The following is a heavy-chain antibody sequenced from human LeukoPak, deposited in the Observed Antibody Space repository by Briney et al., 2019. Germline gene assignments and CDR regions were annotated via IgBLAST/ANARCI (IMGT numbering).Heavy chain of an antibody. V-gene: IGHV3-30*02. CDR3: ATIQDFDY. Sequence: GGSLRLSCAASGFTFSSYGMHWVRQAPGKGLEWVAFIRYDGSNKYYADSVKGRFTISRDNAKNSLYLQMNSLRAEDTAVYYCATIQDFDYWGQGTLVTVSS. D-gene: IGHD2-2*02. J-gene: IGHJ4*02. CDR2: IRYDGSNK. CDR1: GFTFSSYG.